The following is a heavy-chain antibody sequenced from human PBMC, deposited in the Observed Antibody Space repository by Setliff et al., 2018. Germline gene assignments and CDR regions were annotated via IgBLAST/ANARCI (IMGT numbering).Heavy chain of an antibody. CDR3: VREGYSEYFQD. Sequence: SETLSLTCNVSGASVSSHYWDWNRQPPGKGLEWIGFISYSGITTYNVSLKSRVSISVDTSKNQLSLTPSSVTAADTAVYYCVREGYSEYFQDRGRGTLVTVSS. D-gene: IGHD1-1*01. J-gene: IGHJ1*01. CDR2: ISYSGIT. CDR1: GASVSSHY. V-gene: IGHV4-59*02.